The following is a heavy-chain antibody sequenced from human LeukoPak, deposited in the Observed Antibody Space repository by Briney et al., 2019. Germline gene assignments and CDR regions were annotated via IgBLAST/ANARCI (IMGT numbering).Heavy chain of an antibody. D-gene: IGHD2-2*01. CDR2: ISYDGSNK. CDR3: ARDKSRRGYFDY. J-gene: IGHJ4*02. Sequence: GRSLRLSCAASGFTFSSYAMHWVRQAPGKGLEWMAVISYDGSNKYYADSVKGRFTISRDNSKNTLYLQMNSLRAEDTAVYYCARDKSRRGYFDYWGQGTLVTVSS. CDR1: GFTFSSYA. V-gene: IGHV3-30*04.